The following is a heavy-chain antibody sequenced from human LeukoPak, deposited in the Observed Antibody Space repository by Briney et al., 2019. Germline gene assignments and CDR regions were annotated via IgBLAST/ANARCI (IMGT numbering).Heavy chain of an antibody. CDR1: GFTVSSNY. V-gene: IGHV3-66*04. CDR3: ARLIVGATTDDY. J-gene: IGHJ4*02. CDR2: IYSGGST. Sequence: GGSLRLSCAASGFTVSSNYMSWVRQAPGKGLEWVSVIYSGGSTYYADSVKGRFTISRDNSKNTLYLQMNSLRAEDTAVYYCARLIVGATTDDYWGQGTLVTVSS. D-gene: IGHD1-26*01.